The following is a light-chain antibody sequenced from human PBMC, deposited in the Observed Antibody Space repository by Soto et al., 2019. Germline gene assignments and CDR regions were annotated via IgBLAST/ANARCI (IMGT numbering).Light chain of an antibody. CDR3: QRYGGPSWT. CDR1: QSGTSNY. J-gene: IGKJ1*01. Sequence: EIGLTQSPGTLSLSPGERATLSCRASQSGTSNYLAWYQQNSGQAPRLLIFGASSRATGIPDKFSGSGSGTDFTLTISRLVPDDFAVYYCQRYGGPSWTFGQGTRVEIK. V-gene: IGKV3-20*01. CDR2: GAS.